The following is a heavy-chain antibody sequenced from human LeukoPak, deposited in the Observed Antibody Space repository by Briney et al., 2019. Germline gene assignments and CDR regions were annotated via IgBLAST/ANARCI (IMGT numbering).Heavy chain of an antibody. CDR1: GFTFSSFD. CDR3: ARGPPRGKYYYMDV. J-gene: IGHJ6*03. CDR2: IGTASDT. V-gene: IGHV3-13*01. Sequence: GGSLRLSCAASGFTFSSFDMHWVRQPTGQGLEWVSTIGTASDTYYPGSVEGRFTLSRDNAKNSLYLQMNSLTAGDTAVYYCARGPPRGKYYYMDVWGNGTTVTVSS. D-gene: IGHD1-1*01.